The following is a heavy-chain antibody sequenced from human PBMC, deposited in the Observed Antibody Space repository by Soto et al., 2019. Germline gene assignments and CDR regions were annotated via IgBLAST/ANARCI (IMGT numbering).Heavy chain of an antibody. CDR3: ARGPAGGLRGGVSY. V-gene: IGHV1-18*04. CDR2: ISAYNGDT. Sequence: QVQLVQSGGEVKKPGASVKVSCKTSGYTFTNYGITWVRQAPGQGLKWMGWISAYNGDTNYAQKFQGRVIMTTDTSTITAYMELRSLRSDDTAVYYCARGPAGGLRGGVSYWGQGTLVTVSS. D-gene: IGHD2-15*01. J-gene: IGHJ4*02. CDR1: GYTFTNYG.